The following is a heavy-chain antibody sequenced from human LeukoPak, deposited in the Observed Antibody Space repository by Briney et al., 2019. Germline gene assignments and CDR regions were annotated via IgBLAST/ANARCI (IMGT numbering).Heavy chain of an antibody. J-gene: IGHJ4*02. Sequence: GGSLRLSCAASGFSFSSYGMHWVRQAPGKGLEWVAFIHYDGSNNYYADSVKGRFTISRDNSKNTLYLQMNTLRADDTAVYYCAKDHGSSDWYYFDYWGQGTLVTVSS. CDR2: IHYDGSNN. V-gene: IGHV3-30*02. CDR1: GFSFSSYG. D-gene: IGHD6-13*01. CDR3: AKDHGSSDWYYFDY.